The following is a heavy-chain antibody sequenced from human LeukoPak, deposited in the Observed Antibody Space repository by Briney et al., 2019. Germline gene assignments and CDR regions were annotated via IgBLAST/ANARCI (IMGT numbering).Heavy chain of an antibody. Sequence: GGSLRLSCAASEFTFNNYWMSWVRQAPGKGLEWVANIKQDGSEKYYVDSVKGRFTISRDNAKNSLYLQMNSLRAEDTAVYYCARQYFDYWGQGTLVTVSS. CDR2: IKQDGSEK. CDR1: EFTFNNYW. CDR3: ARQYFDY. J-gene: IGHJ4*02. V-gene: IGHV3-7*03.